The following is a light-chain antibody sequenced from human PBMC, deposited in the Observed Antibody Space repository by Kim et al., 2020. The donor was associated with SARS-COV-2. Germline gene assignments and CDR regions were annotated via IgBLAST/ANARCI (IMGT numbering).Light chain of an antibody. CDR1: SRYLGGCNN. CDR2: DAN. CDR3: NSYTSNSTSWV. V-gene: IGLV2-14*04. J-gene: IGLJ3*02. Sequence: QSKTIACPGPSRYLGGCNNVSCYQQHPGETPKRMIYDANKRPPGVTNHSSGSKSGNTASLPISRLQAEEEADYYCNSYTSNSTSWVFGGGTQLTVL.